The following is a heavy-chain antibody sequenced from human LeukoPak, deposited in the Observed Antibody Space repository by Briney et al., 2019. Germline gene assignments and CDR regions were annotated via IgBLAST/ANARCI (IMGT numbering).Heavy chain of an antibody. V-gene: IGHV1-69*13. CDR1: GYTFTSYY. D-gene: IGHD3-3*01. Sequence: GASVKVSCKASGYTFTSYYMHWVRQAPGQGLEWMGGIIPIFGTANYAQKFQGRVTITADESTSTAYMELSSLRSEDTAVHYCARGTIPAYYDFWSGVYAFDIWGQGTMVTVSS. J-gene: IGHJ3*02. CDR3: ARGTIPAYYDFWSGVYAFDI. CDR2: IIPIFGTA.